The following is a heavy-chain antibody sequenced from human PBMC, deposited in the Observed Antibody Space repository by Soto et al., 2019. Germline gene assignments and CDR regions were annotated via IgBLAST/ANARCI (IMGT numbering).Heavy chain of an antibody. CDR1: GFTFSNAW. CDR3: TTGDYYGSGSYYSPDY. CDR2: IKSKTDGGTT. D-gene: IGHD3-10*01. J-gene: IGHJ4*02. Sequence: GRSLRLSCAASGFTFSNAWMSWVRQAPGKGLEWVGRIKSKTDGGTTDYAAPVKGRFTISRDDSKNTLYLQMNSLKTEDTAVYYCTTGDYYGSGSYYSPDYWGQGTLVTVSS. V-gene: IGHV3-15*01.